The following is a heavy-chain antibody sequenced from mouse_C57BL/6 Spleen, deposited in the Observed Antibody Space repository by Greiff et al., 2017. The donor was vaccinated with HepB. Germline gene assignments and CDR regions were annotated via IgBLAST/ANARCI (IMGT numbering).Heavy chain of an antibody. CDR3: ARYSGSRGFDV. CDR2: IRNKANGYTT. CDR1: GFTFTDYY. D-gene: IGHD1-1*01. V-gene: IGHV7-3*01. Sequence: EVHLVESGGGLVQPGGSLSLSCAASGFTFTDYYMSWVRQPPGKALEWLGFIRNKANGYTTEYSASVKGRFTISRDNSQSILYLQMNALRAEDSATYYCARYSGSRGFDVWGTGTTVTVSS. J-gene: IGHJ1*03.